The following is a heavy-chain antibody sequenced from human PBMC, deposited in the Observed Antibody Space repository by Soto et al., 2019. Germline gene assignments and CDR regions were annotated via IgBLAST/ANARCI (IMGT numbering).Heavy chain of an antibody. V-gene: IGHV1-69*13. CDR3: AREDTSSSSWYGGYYYHGMDV. CDR2: IIPILGTA. Sequence: VASVKVSCKXSGGTFSSYAISWVRQAPGQGLEWMGGIIPILGTANYAQKFQGRVTITADESTSTAYMELSSLRSEDTAVYYCAREDTSSSSWYGGYYYHGMDVWGQGTTVTVSS. D-gene: IGHD6-13*01. CDR1: GGTFSSYA. J-gene: IGHJ6*02.